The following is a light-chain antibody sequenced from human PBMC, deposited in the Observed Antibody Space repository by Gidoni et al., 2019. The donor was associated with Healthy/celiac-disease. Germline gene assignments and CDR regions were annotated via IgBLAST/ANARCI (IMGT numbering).Light chain of an antibody. CDR2: AAA. Sequence: AIQMTQSPSSLSASVGDRVTITCRASQGIRNDLGWYQQKPGKAPKLLIYAAASLQSGVPSRFSGSGSGRDFTLTISSLQPEDFATYYCLQDYNYPLTFGGXTKVEIK. CDR1: QGIRND. V-gene: IGKV1-6*01. J-gene: IGKJ4*01. CDR3: LQDYNYPLT.